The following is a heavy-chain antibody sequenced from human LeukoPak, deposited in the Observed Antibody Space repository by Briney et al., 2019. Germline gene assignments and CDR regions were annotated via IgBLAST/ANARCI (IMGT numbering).Heavy chain of an antibody. J-gene: IGHJ6*03. D-gene: IGHD6-6*01. V-gene: IGHV3-30*03. CDR1: GFTFSIYG. CDR3: ARDQLVRGMDV. Sequence: GGSLRLSCAASGFTFSIYGMHWVRQAPGKGLEWVAVISHDGRHKFYGDSVKGRFNISRDNSKDTLYLQMNSLRAEDTAVYYCARDQLVRGMDVWGKGTTVTVSS. CDR2: ISHDGRHK.